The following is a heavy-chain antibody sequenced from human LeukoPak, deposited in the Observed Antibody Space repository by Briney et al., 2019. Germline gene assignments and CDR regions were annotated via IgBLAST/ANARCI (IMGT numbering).Heavy chain of an antibody. Sequence: SETLSLTCTVSGGSISRYYWTWIRRPPGKRLEWIGSIYYTGSSDYNPSLKSRVTISPDTSRNQFSLKLSSVTAADTAVYYCAREGTAVAQDAFEIWGQGTMVTVS. D-gene: IGHD6-19*01. J-gene: IGHJ3*02. V-gene: IGHV4-59*01. CDR2: IYYTGSS. CDR3: AREGTAVAQDAFEI. CDR1: GGSISRYY.